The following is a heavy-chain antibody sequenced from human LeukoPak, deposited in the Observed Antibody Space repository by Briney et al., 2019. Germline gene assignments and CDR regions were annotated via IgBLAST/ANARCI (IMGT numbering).Heavy chain of an antibody. D-gene: IGHD3-22*01. J-gene: IGHJ4*02. CDR1: GFTVSSNY. V-gene: IGHV3-66*01. CDR3: RGYYYDSSGYYLTDY. CDR2: IYSGGRT. Sequence: GGSLRLSCAASGFTVSSNYMTWVRQDPGKGLEWVSIIYSGGRTYYADSVKGRVTISRDNSKNTLYLQMNSLRAEDTAVYYCRGYYYDSSGYYLTDYWGQGTLVTVSS.